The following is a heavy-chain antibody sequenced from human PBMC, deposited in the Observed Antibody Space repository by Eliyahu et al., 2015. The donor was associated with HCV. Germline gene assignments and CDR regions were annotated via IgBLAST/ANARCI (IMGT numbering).Heavy chain of an antibody. D-gene: IGHD1-26*01. CDR2: INHSGST. Sequence: GLEWIGEINHSGSTNYNPSLKSRVTISVDTSKNQFSLKLSSVTAADTAVYYCARPPLPHSGSYHFDYWGQGTLVTVSS. J-gene: IGHJ4*02. V-gene: IGHV4-34*01. CDR3: ARPPLPHSGSYHFDY.